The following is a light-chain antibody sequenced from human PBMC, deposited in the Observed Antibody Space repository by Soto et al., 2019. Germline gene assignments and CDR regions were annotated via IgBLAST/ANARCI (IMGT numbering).Light chain of an antibody. CDR3: LQHNNYPRT. CDR1: QGIGND. V-gene: IGKV1-17*01. CDR2: AAS. J-gene: IGKJ1*01. Sequence: DIQMTQSPSSLSASVGDRVTITCRASQGIGNDLGWYQQKPGSAPKRLIYAASSLQSGVPSRFSGSGSGTEFTLTISCLQTEDFATYYCLQHNNYPRTFGQGTKVEIK.